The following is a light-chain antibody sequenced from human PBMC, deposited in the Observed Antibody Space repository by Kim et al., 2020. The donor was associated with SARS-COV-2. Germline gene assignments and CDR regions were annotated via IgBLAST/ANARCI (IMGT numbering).Light chain of an antibody. CDR2: GAS. J-gene: IGKJ1*01. V-gene: IGKV3-20*01. CDR1: QSVNSN. CDR3: QHYATSLWT. Sequence: EIVLTQSPGTLSLSPGKRATLSCRASQSVNSNLAWYQQKPGQAPRLLIFGASNRANGIPDTFSGRGSGTDFSLTISRLEPEDFAVYFCQHYATSLWTFGQGTKVDIK.